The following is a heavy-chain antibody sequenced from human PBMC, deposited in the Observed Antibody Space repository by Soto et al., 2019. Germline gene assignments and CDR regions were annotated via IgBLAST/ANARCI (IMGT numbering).Heavy chain of an antibody. J-gene: IGHJ6*03. CDR3: ARTGGYYYYYMDV. D-gene: IGHD3-10*01. CDR1: GFTFSSYS. Sequence: EVQLVEYGGGLVKPGGSLRLSCAASGFTFSSYSMNWVRQAPGKGLEWVSSISSSSSYIYYADSVKGRFTISRDNAKTSLYLQMNSLRAEYTAVYYCARTGGYYYYYMDVWGKGTTVTVSS. V-gene: IGHV3-21*01. CDR2: ISSSSSYI.